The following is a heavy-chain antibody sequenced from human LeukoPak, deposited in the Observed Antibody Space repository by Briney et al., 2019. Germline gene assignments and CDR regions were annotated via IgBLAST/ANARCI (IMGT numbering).Heavy chain of an antibody. V-gene: IGHV4-59*08. D-gene: IGHD3-22*01. CDR3: ARQDSSGYFYFDL. CDR1: GDSISRYF. CDR2: IYYSGST. Sequence: SETLSLTRTVSGDSISRYFWNWIRQPPGKGLEWIGYIYYSGSTNYNPSLESRVTISVDTSKNQFSLKLSSVTAADTAVYYCARQDSSGYFYFDLWGQGTLVTVSS. J-gene: IGHJ4*02.